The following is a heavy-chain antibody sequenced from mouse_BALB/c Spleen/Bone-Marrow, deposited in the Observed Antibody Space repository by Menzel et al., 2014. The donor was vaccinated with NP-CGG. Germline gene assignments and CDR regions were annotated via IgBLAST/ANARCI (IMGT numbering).Heavy chain of an antibody. CDR1: GYAFSNYW. CDR3: ARRDGSTYYYAMDY. CDR2: ICPGDGDT. J-gene: IGHJ4*01. Sequence: VKLQESGAELVRPGSSVKISCKASGYAFSNYWMNWVKQRPGQGLEWIGQICPGDGDTNYNGKFKGKATLTADKSSSTAYMQLSSLTSEDSAVYFCARRDGSTYYYAMDYWGQGTSVTVSS. D-gene: IGHD1-1*01. V-gene: IGHV1-80*01.